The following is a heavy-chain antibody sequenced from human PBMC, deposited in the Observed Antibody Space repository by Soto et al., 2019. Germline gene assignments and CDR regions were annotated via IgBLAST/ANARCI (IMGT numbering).Heavy chain of an antibody. CDR1: GGTFSSYA. Sequence: QVQLVQSGADVKKPGSSVKVSCKASGGTFSSYALNWVRQAPGQGLEWMGGIIRIFGTPDYAHRFQGRVTITADESTSTAYMELSSLRSEDTAVYYCARQGSNEYYYYGMDVWGQGTTVTVSS. V-gene: IGHV1-69*12. D-gene: IGHD3-10*01. J-gene: IGHJ6*02. CDR3: ARQGSNEYYYYGMDV. CDR2: IIRIFGTP.